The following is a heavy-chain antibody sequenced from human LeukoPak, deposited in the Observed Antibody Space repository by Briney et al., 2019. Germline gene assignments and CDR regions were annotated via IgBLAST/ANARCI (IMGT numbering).Heavy chain of an antibody. J-gene: IGHJ3*02. CDR1: GFTFSSYA. CDR2: ISYDGSNK. CDR3: AREGSDIVVVTAPAAFDI. V-gene: IGHV3-30*04. D-gene: IGHD2-21*02. Sequence: GGSLRLSCAASGFTFSSYAMHWVRQAPGKGLEWVAVISYDGSNKYYADSVKGRFTIPRDNSKNTLYLQMNSLRAEDTAVYYCAREGSDIVVVTAPAAFDIWGQGTMVTVSS.